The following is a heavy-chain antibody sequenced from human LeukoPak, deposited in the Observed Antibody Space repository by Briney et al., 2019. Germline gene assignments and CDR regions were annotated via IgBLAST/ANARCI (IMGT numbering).Heavy chain of an antibody. CDR1: GGSISSYY. J-gene: IGHJ6*03. CDR3: ARYFGTGDYYYYMDV. Sequence: PSETLSLTCTVSGGSISSYYWSWIRQPAGKGLEWIGRIYTSGSTNYNPSLKSRVTMSVDTSKNQFSLKLSSVTAADTAVYYCARYFGTGDYYYYMDVWGKGTTVTISS. D-gene: IGHD7-27*01. V-gene: IGHV4-4*07. CDR2: IYTSGST.